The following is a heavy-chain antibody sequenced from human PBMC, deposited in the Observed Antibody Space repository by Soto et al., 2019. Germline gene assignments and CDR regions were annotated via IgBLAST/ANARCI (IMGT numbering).Heavy chain of an antibody. CDR3: AREMWGGGEAYDY. Sequence: QVQLVQSGAEVKKPGSSVKVSCKASGGTFSSYAISWVRQAPGQGLEWMGGIIPIFGTANYAQKFQGRVTIPGDETTSTAYMEVRSRRSEDTAVYYWAREMWGGGEAYDYWGQGTLVTVSS. CDR1: GGTFSSYA. CDR2: IIPIFGTA. V-gene: IGHV1-69*01. D-gene: IGHD3-16*01. J-gene: IGHJ4*02.